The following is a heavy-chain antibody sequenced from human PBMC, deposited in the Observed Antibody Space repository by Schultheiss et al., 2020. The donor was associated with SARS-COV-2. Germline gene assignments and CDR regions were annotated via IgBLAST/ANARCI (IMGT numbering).Heavy chain of an antibody. CDR2: ISYDGSNK. J-gene: IGHJ4*02. V-gene: IGHV3-30*18. D-gene: IGHD6-19*01. Sequence: GESLKISCAASGFTFSNAWMSWVRQAPGKGLEWVAVISYDGSNKYYADSVKGRFTISRDNSKNTLYLQMNSLRAEDTAVYYCAKDALRRQWLVDRREYYFDYWGQGTLVTVSS. CDR1: GFTFSNAW. CDR3: AKDALRRQWLVDRREYYFDY.